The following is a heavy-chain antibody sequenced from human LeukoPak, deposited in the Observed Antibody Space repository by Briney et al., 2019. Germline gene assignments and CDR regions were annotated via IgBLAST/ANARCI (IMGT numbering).Heavy chain of an antibody. Sequence: GGSLRLSCAASGFTFSSYAMSWVRQAPGKGLEWVSSISSSSSYIYYADSVKGRFTISRDNAKNSLYLQMNSLRAEDTAVYYCARDSYGDHDYWGQGTLVTVSS. CDR2: ISSSSSYI. V-gene: IGHV3-21*01. J-gene: IGHJ4*02. CDR3: ARDSYGDHDY. D-gene: IGHD4-17*01. CDR1: GFTFSSYA.